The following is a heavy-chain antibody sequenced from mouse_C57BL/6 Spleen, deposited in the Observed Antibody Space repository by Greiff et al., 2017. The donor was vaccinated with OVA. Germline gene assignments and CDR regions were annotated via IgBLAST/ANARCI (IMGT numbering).Heavy chain of an antibody. J-gene: IGHJ2*01. CDR1: GFTFSSYA. CDR3: ASLSTHYYFDY. D-gene: IGHD2-1*01. CDR2: ISDGGSYT. V-gene: IGHV5-4*03. Sequence: EVMLVESGGGLVKPGGSLKLSCAASGFTFSSYAMSWVRQTPEKRLEWVATISDGGSYTYYPDNVKGRFTISRDNAKNNLYLQMSHLKSEDTAMYYCASLSTHYYFDYWGQGTTLTVSS.